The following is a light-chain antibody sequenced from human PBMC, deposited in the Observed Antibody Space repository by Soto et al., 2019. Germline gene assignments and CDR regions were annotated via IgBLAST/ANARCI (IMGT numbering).Light chain of an antibody. V-gene: IGKV1-27*01. J-gene: IGKJ5*01. CDR2: SAS. CDR3: QKFNTDPLT. CDR1: QDISVY. Sequence: DIQMTQSPSSLSASVGDRVTITCRASQDISVYLAWYQQKPGKVPQLLIYSASTLQSGVPSRFSGSGSGTDFTLTISSLQPEDVATYFGQKFNTDPLTFGQGTRLEIK.